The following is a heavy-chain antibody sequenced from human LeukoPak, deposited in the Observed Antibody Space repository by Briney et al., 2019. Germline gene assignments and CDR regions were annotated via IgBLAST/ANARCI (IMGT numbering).Heavy chain of an antibody. CDR3: ARSSGRGDNLDY. V-gene: IGHV3-21*04. D-gene: IGHD3-10*01. Sequence: PGGSLRLSCAASGFTFSSFSMNWVRQAPGKGLEWVSSISGISSYIYYADSVKGRFTISRDNSKNTLYLQMNSLRAEDTAVYYCARSSGRGDNLDYWGQGTLVTVSS. J-gene: IGHJ4*02. CDR1: GFTFSSFS. CDR2: ISGISSYI.